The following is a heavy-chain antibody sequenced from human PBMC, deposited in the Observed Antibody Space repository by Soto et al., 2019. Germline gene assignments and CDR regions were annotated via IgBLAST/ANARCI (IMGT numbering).Heavy chain of an antibody. J-gene: IGHJ4*02. D-gene: IGHD4-17*01. V-gene: IGHV4-31*03. CDR3: ATPSLDYGEDY. CDR1: GGSISSGGYY. CDR2: IYYSGST. Sequence: PSETLSLTCTVSGGSISSGGYYWSWIRQHPGKGLEWIGYIYYSGSTYYNPSLKSRVTISVDTSKNQFSLKLSSVTAADTAVYYCATPSLDYGEDYWGQGTLVTVSS.